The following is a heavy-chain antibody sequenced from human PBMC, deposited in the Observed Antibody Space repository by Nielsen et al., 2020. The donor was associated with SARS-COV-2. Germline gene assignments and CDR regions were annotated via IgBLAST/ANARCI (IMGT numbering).Heavy chain of an antibody. CDR3: ARRDYDVLSGTRFFDV. CDR2: IYDSGST. J-gene: IGHJ2*01. Sequence: SETLSLTCTVSGGSIRGYYWSWIRQLPGKGLEWIGYIYDSGSTTYNPSLTDRVTISADTSKNQFSLRLRSVTAADTAMYYCARRDYDVLSGTRFFDVWGRGTLVTVSS. V-gene: IGHV4-59*01. D-gene: IGHD3-9*01. CDR1: GGSIRGYY.